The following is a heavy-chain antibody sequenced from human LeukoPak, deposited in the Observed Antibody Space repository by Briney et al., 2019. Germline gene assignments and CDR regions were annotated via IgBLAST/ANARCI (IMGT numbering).Heavy chain of an antibody. CDR1: GYTFTGYY. CDR2: INPNSGGT. CDR3: ARDSRIAARPKHYYYYMDV. J-gene: IGHJ6*03. Sequence: ASVKVSCKASGYTFTGYYMHWVRQAPGQGLEWMGWINPNSGGTNYAQKFQGRVTMTRDTSISTAYMELSSLRSDDTAVYYCARDSRIAARPKHYYYYMDVWGKGTTVTVSS. D-gene: IGHD6-6*01. V-gene: IGHV1-2*02.